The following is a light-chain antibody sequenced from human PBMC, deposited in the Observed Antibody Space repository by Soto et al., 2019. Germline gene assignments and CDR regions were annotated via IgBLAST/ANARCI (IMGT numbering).Light chain of an antibody. CDR3: SSYPGRGTLCV. CDR2: DVS. CDR1: SSDVGGHNY. Sequence: QSALTQPASVSGSPGQSITISCTGTSSDVGGHNYVSWYQQHPGKAHKLMIYDVSNRPSGVSNRFSGSRSGNTASLTSSGVRAEHEADYYCSSYPGRGTLCVFGPGTQLPVL. J-gene: IGLJ3*02. V-gene: IGLV2-14*01.